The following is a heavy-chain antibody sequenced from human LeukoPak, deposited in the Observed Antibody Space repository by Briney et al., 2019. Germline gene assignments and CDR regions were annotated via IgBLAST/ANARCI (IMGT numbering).Heavy chain of an antibody. CDR1: GYTFTNYG. CDR2: ISAYNGNI. Sequence: ASVTVSCKASGYTFTNYGISWVRQAPGQGLEWMGWISAYNGNINYAQNLQGRVTMTTDTSTDTAYMELRSLRSDDTAVYYCARDYYSGSYYGDYWGQGTLVTVSS. D-gene: IGHD1-26*01. CDR3: ARDYYSGSYYGDY. J-gene: IGHJ4*02. V-gene: IGHV1-18*01.